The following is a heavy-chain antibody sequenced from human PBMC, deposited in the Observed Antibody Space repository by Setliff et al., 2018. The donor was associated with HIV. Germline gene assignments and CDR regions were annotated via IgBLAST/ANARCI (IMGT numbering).Heavy chain of an antibody. D-gene: IGHD1-26*01. CDR1: GFTFSNFA. J-gene: IGHJ4*02. CDR3: AIWEATMGFDS. V-gene: IGHV3-30*04. Sequence: GGSLRLSCAASGFTFSNFAVHWVRQAPGKGLEWVAVISYDGRNKYYANSVKGRFTISRDNSKNTLFLQMDSLITEDTAVYYCAIWEATMGFDSWGQGTLVTVPQ. CDR2: ISYDGRNK.